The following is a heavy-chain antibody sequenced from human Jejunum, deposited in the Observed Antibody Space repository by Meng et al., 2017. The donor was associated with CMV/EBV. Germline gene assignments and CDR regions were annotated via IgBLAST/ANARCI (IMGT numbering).Heavy chain of an antibody. V-gene: IGHV3-30*04. CDR3: ARGTGSGSWLIDS. D-gene: IGHD6-13*01. Sequence: AVSGFTFSSYAMHWVRQAPGKGLEWVAVIPFDGNNEHYADSVKGRFTISRDNSKNTLYLQVNSLRPEDTGVYYCARGTGSGSWLIDSWGQGTLVTVSS. J-gene: IGHJ4*02. CDR1: GFTFSSYA. CDR2: IPFDGNNE.